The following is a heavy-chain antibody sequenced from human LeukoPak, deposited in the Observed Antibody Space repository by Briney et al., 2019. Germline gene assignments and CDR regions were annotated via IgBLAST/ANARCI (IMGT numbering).Heavy chain of an antibody. CDR1: EFTISNYW. J-gene: IGHJ4*02. Sequence: GGSLRLSCTASEFTISNYWMSWVRQAPGKGLEWVANIKQEGSETYSVDSVKGRFTISRDNAKNSLYLQMNSLRAEDTALYYCARGGQYSGYYYFDYWGQGTLVTVSS. D-gene: IGHD3-22*01. V-gene: IGHV3-7*01. CDR3: ARGGQYSGYYYFDY. CDR2: IKQEGSET.